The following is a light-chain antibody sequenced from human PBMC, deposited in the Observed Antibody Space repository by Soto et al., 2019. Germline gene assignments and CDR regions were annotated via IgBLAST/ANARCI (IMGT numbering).Light chain of an antibody. CDR2: GAS. J-gene: IGKJ5*01. CDR3: QQYGTSLIT. V-gene: IGKV3-20*01. Sequence: EIVLTQSPGTLSLSPGERATLSCRASQSVSSNYLAWYQQKPGQAPKLLIYGASSRATGIPDRFSGSGSGTDFTLTISRLEPADFAVYYCQQYGTSLITFGQGTRLE. CDR1: QSVSSNY.